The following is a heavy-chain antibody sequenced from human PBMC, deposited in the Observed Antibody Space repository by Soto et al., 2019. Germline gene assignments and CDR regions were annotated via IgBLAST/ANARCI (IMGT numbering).Heavy chain of an antibody. CDR3: ARGTTDDYGDYYYYMDV. Sequence: ASVKVSCKASGGTFSSYTISWVRQAPGQGLEWMGRIIPILGIANYAQKFQGRVTITADKSTSTAYMELSSLRSEDTAVYYCARGTTDDYGDYYYYMDVWGKGTTVTVSS. CDR2: IIPILGIA. J-gene: IGHJ6*03. D-gene: IGHD4-17*01. V-gene: IGHV1-69*02. CDR1: GGTFSSYT.